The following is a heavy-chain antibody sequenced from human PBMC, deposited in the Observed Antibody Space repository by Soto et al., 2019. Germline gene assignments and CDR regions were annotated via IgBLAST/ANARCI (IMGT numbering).Heavy chain of an antibody. V-gene: IGHV1-69*13. CDR3: ARDPRQDGSGETCYYS. CDR1: GNTFSSYC. CDR2: IIPIFGIR. Sequence: SVKFSCKASGNTFSSYCISCVRQSPVQGLEWMGGIIPIFGIRTYGEKFQGRVTITADESTSKAYMELSSLKSEDTAVYYCARDPRQDGSGETCYYSWGQGTLVTVSS. J-gene: IGHJ4*02. D-gene: IGHD3-22*01.